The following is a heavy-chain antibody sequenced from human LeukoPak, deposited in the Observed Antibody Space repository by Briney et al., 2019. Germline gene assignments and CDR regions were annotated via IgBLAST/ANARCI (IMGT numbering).Heavy chain of an antibody. Sequence: GGSLRLSCAASGFIFSDYWMHWGRQAPGKGLVWVSRINSDGTITRYANSVKDRFTISRDNAKNTLFLQMNSLRAEDTAVYFCARGSTNYFYYYMDVWGRGTTVTVSS. V-gene: IGHV3-74*01. CDR3: ARGSTNYFYYYMDV. J-gene: IGHJ6*03. CDR1: GFIFSDYW. D-gene: IGHD5/OR15-5a*01. CDR2: INSDGTIT.